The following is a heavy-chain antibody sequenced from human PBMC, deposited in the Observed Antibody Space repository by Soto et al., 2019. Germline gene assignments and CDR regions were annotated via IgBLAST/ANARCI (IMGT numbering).Heavy chain of an antibody. CDR2: IYYSGGT. Sequence: TLSLTCTVSGGSISSGDYYWSWIRQRPGKGLEWIGYIYYSGGTYYNPSLKSRVTISVDTSKNQFSLKLSSVTAADTAVYYCARDQLITMVRGAAPYYYYYGMDVWGQVTTVTVSS. J-gene: IGHJ6*02. CDR3: ARDQLITMVRGAAPYYYYYGMDV. V-gene: IGHV4-30-4*01. CDR1: GGSISSGDYY. D-gene: IGHD3-10*01.